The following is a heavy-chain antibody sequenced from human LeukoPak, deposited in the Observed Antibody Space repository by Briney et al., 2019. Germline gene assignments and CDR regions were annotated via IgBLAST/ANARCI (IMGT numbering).Heavy chain of an antibody. J-gene: IGHJ4*02. Sequence: ASVKVSCKASGYTFTGYYMHWVRQAPGQGLEWMGWINPNSGGTNYAQKFQGRVTMTRDTSISTAYMELSRLRSGDTAVYYCARVRRDGYNYLGYWGQGTLVTVSS. CDR2: INPNSGGT. CDR3: ARVRRDGYNYLGY. V-gene: IGHV1-2*02. CDR1: GYTFTGYY. D-gene: IGHD5-24*01.